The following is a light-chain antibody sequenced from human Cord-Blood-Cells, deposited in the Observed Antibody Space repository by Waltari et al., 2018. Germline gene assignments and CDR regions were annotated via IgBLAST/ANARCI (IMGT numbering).Light chain of an antibody. Sequence: DIVMTQSPDSLAVSLGERATINCKSRQSVLYSSNNKHYLAWYQQKPGQPPKLLIYCASTRESGVPDRFSGSGSGTDFTLTISSLQAEDVAVYYCQQYYSTPWTFGQGTKVEIK. J-gene: IGKJ1*01. V-gene: IGKV4-1*01. CDR2: CAS. CDR3: QQYYSTPWT. CDR1: QSVLYSSNNKHY.